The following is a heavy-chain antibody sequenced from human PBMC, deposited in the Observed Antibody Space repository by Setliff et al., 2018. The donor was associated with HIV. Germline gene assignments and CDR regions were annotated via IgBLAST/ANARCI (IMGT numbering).Heavy chain of an antibody. CDR2: INWNGGST. V-gene: IGHV3-20*04. CDR1: GFTFDDYG. CDR3: ARDTRIVVVPDAFDI. D-gene: IGHD3-22*01. J-gene: IGHJ3*02. Sequence: PGGSLRLSCAASGFTFDDYGMSWVRQAPGKGLEWVSGINWNGGSTGYADSVKGRFTISRDNAKNSLYLQMNSLRVEDTAVYYCARDTRIVVVPDAFDIWGQGTMVTVSS.